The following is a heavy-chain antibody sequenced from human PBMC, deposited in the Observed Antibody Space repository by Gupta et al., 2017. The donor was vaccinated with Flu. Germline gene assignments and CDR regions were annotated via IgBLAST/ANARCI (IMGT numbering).Heavy chain of an antibody. CDR3: VKDRLVPEGGFKRAQTPLEFDP. V-gene: IGHV3-64D*06. CDR1: GFTFSSYA. CDR2: ISSNGGST. D-gene: IGHD6-19*01. Sequence: EVQLVESGGGLVQPGGSLRLSCSASGFTFSSYAMHWVRQAPGKGLEYVSAISSNGGSTYYADSVKGRFTISRDNSKNTLYLQMSSLRAEDTAVYYCVKDRLVPEGGFKRAQTPLEFDPWGQGTLVTVSS. J-gene: IGHJ5*02.